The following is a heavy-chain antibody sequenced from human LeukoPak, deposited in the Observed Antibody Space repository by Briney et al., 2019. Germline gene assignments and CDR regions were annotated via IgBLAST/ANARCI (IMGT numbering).Heavy chain of an antibody. Sequence: PSETLSLTCTVSGGSISSYYWSWIRQSPGMGLEWIGSIYYSGATVYNPSLKSRVIISADTSNDQFSLKLSSVTAADTAVYYCARAYYDILTGYPIGYGMDVWGQGTTVTVSS. CDR3: ARAYYDILTGYPIGYGMDV. CDR1: GGSISSYY. J-gene: IGHJ6*02. D-gene: IGHD3-9*01. V-gene: IGHV4-59*08. CDR2: IYYSGAT.